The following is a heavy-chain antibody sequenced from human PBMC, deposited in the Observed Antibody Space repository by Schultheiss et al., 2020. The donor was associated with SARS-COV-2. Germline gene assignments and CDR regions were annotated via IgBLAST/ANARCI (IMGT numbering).Heavy chain of an antibody. CDR3: ARGPIAARPLDY. J-gene: IGHJ4*02. CDR1: GFTFDDYA. Sequence: GGSLRLSCAASGFTFDDYAMHWVRQAPGKGLEWVSGISWNSGSIGYADSVKGRFTISRDNSKNTLYLQMNSLRGDDTATYYCARGPIAARPLDYWGQGTLVTVSS. CDR2: ISWNSGSI. D-gene: IGHD6-6*01. V-gene: IGHV3-9*01.